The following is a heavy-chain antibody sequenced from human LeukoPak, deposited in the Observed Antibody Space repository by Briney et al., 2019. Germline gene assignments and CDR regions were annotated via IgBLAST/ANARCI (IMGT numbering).Heavy chain of an antibody. J-gene: IGHJ6*03. CDR3: ARTTEGGYTYGYFYYYYMDV. Sequence: SETLSLTCTVSRGSTSTYYWSWIRQPPGKGLEWIGYIYYSGSTNYNPSLKSRVTISVDTSKNQFSLKLTSVTAAVTAVYYCARTTEGGYTYGYFYYYYMDVWGKGTTVTISS. CDR2: IYYSGST. V-gene: IGHV4-59*01. CDR1: RGSTSTYY. D-gene: IGHD5-18*01.